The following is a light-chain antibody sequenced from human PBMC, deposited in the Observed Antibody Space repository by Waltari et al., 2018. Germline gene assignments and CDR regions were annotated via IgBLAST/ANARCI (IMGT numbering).Light chain of an antibody. J-gene: IGKJ4*01. V-gene: IGKV1-5*03. CDR2: RAS. CDR1: QRISRW. CDR3: LQYNSYPDLT. Sequence: CRASQRISRWLAWYQQEPGKAPKLLIYRASNLESGVPSRFSGSGSGTEFTLTINSLQPDDFASYYCLQYNSYPDLTYGGGTKVDIK.